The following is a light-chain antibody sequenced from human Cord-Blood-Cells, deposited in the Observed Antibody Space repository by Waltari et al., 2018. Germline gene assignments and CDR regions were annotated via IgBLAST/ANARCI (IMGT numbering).Light chain of an antibody. CDR2: QDS. CDR1: KFGDKQ. V-gene: IGLV3-1*01. CDR3: QAWDSSTACV. J-gene: IGLJ1*01. Sequence: SYELTQPPSVSVSPGQTASITCSGAKFGDKQACWYQQNPGQSPVLVIYQDSKGPPGIPERFSGSNSGNTATLTISGTQAMDEADYYCQAWDSSTACVIGTGTKVTVL.